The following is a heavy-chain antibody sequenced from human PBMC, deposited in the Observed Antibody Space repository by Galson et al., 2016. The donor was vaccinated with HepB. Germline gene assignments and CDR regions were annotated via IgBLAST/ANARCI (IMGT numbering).Heavy chain of an antibody. CDR2: IWYDGSSK. V-gene: IGHV3-33*06. CDR1: GFTFINYA. J-gene: IGHJ5*01. Sequence: SLRLSCAASGFTFINYAMTWVRQAPGKGLEWVAVIWYDGSSKYYIDSVKGRFTISRDNSKNTLNLQMSSLRAEDTAVYYCAKVATPNRNYENWFDSWGQGTLVTVSS. CDR3: AKVATPNRNYENWFDS. D-gene: IGHD4-11*01.